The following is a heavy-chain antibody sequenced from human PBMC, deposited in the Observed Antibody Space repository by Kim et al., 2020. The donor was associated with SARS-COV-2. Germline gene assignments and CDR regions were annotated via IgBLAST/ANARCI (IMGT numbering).Heavy chain of an antibody. CDR2: IYTSGST. V-gene: IGHV3-66*02. D-gene: IGHD3-9*01. CDR1: GFTVTRNY. Sequence: GGSLRLSCAASGFTVTRNYMSWVRQAPGKGLEWVSVIYTSGSTYYADSVKGRFTVSRDGAENTLYLQMNSLRAEDTAVYYCARGADYYDILTGYYKSYYFDYWGQGTLVTVSS. CDR3: ARGADYYDILTGYYKSYYFDY. J-gene: IGHJ4*02.